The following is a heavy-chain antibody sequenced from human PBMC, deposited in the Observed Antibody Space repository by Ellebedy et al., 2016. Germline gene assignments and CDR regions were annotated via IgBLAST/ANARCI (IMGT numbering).Heavy chain of an antibody. D-gene: IGHD4-23*01. V-gene: IGHV3-74*01. Sequence: GESLKISCAAPGFTFSSYWMHWVRQAPGKGLVWVSRITSDGSSTSYADSVKGRFTISRDNAKNTLYLQMNSLRAEDTAVYYCASGNSHAFDIWGQGTMVTVPS. CDR2: ITSDGSST. J-gene: IGHJ3*02. CDR1: GFTFSSYW. CDR3: ASGNSHAFDI.